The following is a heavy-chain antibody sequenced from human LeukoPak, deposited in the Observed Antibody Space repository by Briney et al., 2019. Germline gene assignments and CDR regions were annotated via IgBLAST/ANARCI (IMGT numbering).Heavy chain of an antibody. CDR2: ISAYNGNT. V-gene: IGHV1-18*01. CDR1: GYTFTSYG. Sequence: GASVKVSCKASGYTFTSYGISWVRQAPGQGLEWMGWISAYNGNTNYAQKLQGRVTMTTDTSTSTAYMELRSLRSDDTAVYYCARETRRLYYEDYHGMDVWGQGTTVTVSS. D-gene: IGHD3-16*01. CDR3: ARETRRLYYEDYHGMDV. J-gene: IGHJ6*02.